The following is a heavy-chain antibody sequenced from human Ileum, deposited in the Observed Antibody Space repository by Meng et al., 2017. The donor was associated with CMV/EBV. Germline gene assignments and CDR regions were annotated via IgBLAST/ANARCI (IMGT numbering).Heavy chain of an antibody. CDR1: GFTCHDAW. D-gene: IGHD2-8*02. V-gene: IGHV3-15*01. Sequence: LYCAASGFTCHDAWLSWVRQAPGKGLEWVGLIKKKADGETTDYAAPVKGRFTISRDDSNNTLYLQMNSLKIEDTAVYYCTPGGGGVGDWGQGTLVTVSS. CDR2: IKKKADGETT. J-gene: IGHJ4*02. CDR3: TPGGGGVGD.